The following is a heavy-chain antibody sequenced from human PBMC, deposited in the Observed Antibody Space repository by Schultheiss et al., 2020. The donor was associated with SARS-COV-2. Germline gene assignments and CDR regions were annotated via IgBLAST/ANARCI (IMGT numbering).Heavy chain of an antibody. CDR1: GFTVSSNY. CDR2: IYSGGST. Sequence: GGSLRLSCAASGFTVSSNYMSWVRQAPGKGLEWVSVIYSGGSTYYADSVKGRFTISRDNAKNSLYLQMNSLRAEDTAVYYCARHLGGYSYGFIGYWGQGTLVTVAS. CDR3: ARHLGGYSYGFIGY. V-gene: IGHV3-66*04. J-gene: IGHJ4*02. D-gene: IGHD5-18*01.